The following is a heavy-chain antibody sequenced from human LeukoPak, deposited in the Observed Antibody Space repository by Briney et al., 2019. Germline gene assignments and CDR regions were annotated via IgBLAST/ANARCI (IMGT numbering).Heavy chain of an antibody. CDR1: GYTFTGYY. CDR2: INPNSGGT. J-gene: IGHJ3*02. V-gene: IGHV1-2*02. Sequence: ASVKVSCKASGYTFTGYYMHWVRQAPGQGLEWMGWINPNSGGTNYAQKFQGRVTMTRDTPISTAYMELSRLRSDDTVVYYCARRWLQLGDDASDIWGQGTMVTVSS. CDR3: ARRWLQLGDDASDI. D-gene: IGHD5-24*01.